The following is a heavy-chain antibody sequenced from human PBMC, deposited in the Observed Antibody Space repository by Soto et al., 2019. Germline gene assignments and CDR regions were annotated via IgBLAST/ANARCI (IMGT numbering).Heavy chain of an antibody. CDR3: VRSGDNYNILDY. CDR1: GFTFSDHY. D-gene: IGHD3-9*01. CDR2: SSNSGSFT. Sequence: GGSLRLSCAASGFTFSDHYMSWIRQAPGKGLEWIGYSSNSGSFTRYADSVKGRFSISRDNAKNSLYLQINSLRGDDTAIYYCVRSGDNYNILDYWGQGTPVTVSS. V-gene: IGHV3-11*06. J-gene: IGHJ4*02.